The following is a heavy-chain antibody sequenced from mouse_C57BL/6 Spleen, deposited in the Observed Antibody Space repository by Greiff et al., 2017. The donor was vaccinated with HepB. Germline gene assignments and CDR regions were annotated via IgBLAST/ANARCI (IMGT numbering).Heavy chain of an antibody. V-gene: IGHV6-6*01. D-gene: IGHD2-1*01. CDR2: IRNKANNHAT. J-gene: IGHJ4*01. CDR3: TGQDLLWVSREGLYAMDY. Sequence: EVKVVESGGGLVQPGGSMKLSCAASGFTFSDAWMDWVRQSPEKGLEWVAEIRNKANNHATYYAESVKGRFTISRDDSKSSVYLQMNSLRAEDTGIYYCTGQDLLWVSREGLYAMDYWGQGTSVTVSS. CDR1: GFTFSDAW.